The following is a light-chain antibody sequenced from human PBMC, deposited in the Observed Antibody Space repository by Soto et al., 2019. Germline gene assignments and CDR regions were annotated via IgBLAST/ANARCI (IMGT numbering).Light chain of an antibody. CDR2: YDF. Sequence: SYVLTQRPSVSVAPEKTASITCGGANIGDKAVHWFQQRPVQAPLLVIYYDFERPSGSPARFSGSNSGNTATLTISRVDTGDEADYFCQVWDTTLAHPIFGGGTKLTVL. CDR1: NIGDKA. V-gene: IGLV3-21*04. CDR3: QVWDTTLAHPI. J-gene: IGLJ2*01.